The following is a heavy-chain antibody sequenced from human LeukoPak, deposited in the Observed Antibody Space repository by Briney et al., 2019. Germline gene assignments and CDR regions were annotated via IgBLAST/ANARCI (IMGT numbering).Heavy chain of an antibody. Sequence: PSGTLSLTCAVYGGSFSGYYWSWIRQPPGKGLEWIGEINHSGSTNYNPSLKSRVTISVDTSKNQFSLKLSSVTAADTAVYYCARGLGLSSGWYFDYWGQGTLVTVSS. D-gene: IGHD6-19*01. CDR2: INHSGST. CDR1: GGSFSGYY. CDR3: ARGLGLSSGWYFDY. J-gene: IGHJ4*02. V-gene: IGHV4-34*01.